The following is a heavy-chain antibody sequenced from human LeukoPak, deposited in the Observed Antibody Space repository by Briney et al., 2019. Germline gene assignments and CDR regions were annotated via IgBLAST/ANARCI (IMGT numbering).Heavy chain of an antibody. V-gene: IGHV3-9*01. CDR3: AKDGNSGSYSYYGMDV. CDR1: GFTFDDYA. Sequence: GGSLRLSCAASGFTFDDYAMLWVRQAPGKGLEWGSGISWNSGSIGYADSVKGRFTISRDNAKNSLYLQMNSLRAEDTALYYCAKDGNSGSYSYYGMDVWGQGTTVTVSS. D-gene: IGHD1-26*01. CDR2: ISWNSGSI. J-gene: IGHJ6*02.